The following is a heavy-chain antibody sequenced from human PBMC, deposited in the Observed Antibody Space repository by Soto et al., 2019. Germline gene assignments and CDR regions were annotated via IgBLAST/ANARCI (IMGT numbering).Heavy chain of an antibody. CDR2: ISAYNGNT. J-gene: IGHJ6*02. Sequence: ASVKVSCKASGYTFTSYGISWVRQAPGQGLEWMGRISAYNGNTNYAQKLQGRVTMTTDTSTSTAYMELRSLRSDDTAVYYCARDHPDYCGGDCYFYYYYGMDVWGQGTTVTVSS. D-gene: IGHD2-21*02. CDR3: ARDHPDYCGGDCYFYYYYGMDV. CDR1: GYTFTSYG. V-gene: IGHV1-18*01.